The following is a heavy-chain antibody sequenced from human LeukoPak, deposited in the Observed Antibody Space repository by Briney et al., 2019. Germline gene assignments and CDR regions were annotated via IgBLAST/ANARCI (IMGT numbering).Heavy chain of an antibody. D-gene: IGHD3-3*02. CDR3: ARRHFYYSYMDV. J-gene: IGHJ6*03. CDR2: IYNSGGT. CDR1: GGSVSSYY. Sequence: RSETLSLTCTVSGGSVSSYYWSWVRQPPGKGLEWLGYIYNSGGTNYNPSLNGRVIISVDTSKSQFSMNLSYVTAAGTAVYYWARRHFYYSYMDVWGKGTTVTVSS. V-gene: IGHV4-4*09.